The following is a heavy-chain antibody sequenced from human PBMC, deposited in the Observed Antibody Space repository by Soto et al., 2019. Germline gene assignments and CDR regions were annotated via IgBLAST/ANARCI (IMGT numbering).Heavy chain of an antibody. V-gene: IGHV4-39*01. CDR3: ARRVVPAAINHFSDY. Sequence: SETLSLTCTVSGGSISSSSYYWGWIRQPPGKGLEWIGSIYYSGSTYYNPSLKSRVTISVDTSKNRFSRKLSSVKATDTAVYYCARRVVPAAINHFSDYWGQGTLGTVSS. J-gene: IGHJ4*02. D-gene: IGHD2-2*02. CDR1: GGSISSSSYY. CDR2: IYYSGST.